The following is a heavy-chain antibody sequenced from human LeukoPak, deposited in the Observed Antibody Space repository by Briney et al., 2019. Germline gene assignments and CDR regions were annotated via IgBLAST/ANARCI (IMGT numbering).Heavy chain of an antibody. Sequence: PGGSLRLSCAASRFTFDGYAMHWVRQAPGKGLEWVPSISWNSGNTDYAASVKGRFTISRDNAKKSLHLQMNSLRAEDTALYYCAKSGTYSSSSGYIDSWGQGTLVTVSS. CDR1: RFTFDGYA. CDR3: AKSGTYSSSSGYIDS. CDR2: ISWNSGNT. V-gene: IGHV3-9*01. J-gene: IGHJ4*02. D-gene: IGHD6-6*01.